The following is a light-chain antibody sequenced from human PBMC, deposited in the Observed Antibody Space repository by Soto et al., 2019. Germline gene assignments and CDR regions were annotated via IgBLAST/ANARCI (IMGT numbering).Light chain of an antibody. CDR1: QSISSW. CDR3: QQYNSYSIT. CDR2: KAS. V-gene: IGKV1-5*03. J-gene: IGKJ5*01. Sequence: DIQMTQSPSSLSASVVDRVTITCLASQSISSWLAWYQQKPGKAPKLLIYKASSLESGVPSRFSGSGSGTEFTLTISSLQPDDFATYYCQQYNSYSITFGQGTRLEI.